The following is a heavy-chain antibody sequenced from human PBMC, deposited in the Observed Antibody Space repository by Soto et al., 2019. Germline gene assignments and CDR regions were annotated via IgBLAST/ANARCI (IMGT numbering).Heavy chain of an antibody. Sequence: EVQLVETGGGLIQPGGSLRLSCAASGFTVSSNYMSWVRQAPGKGLEWVSVIYSGGSTYYADSVKGRFTISRDNSKNTLYLQMNSLRAEDTAVYYCARASSGYYPIDYWGQGTLVTVSS. CDR1: GFTVSSNY. CDR3: ARASSGYYPIDY. CDR2: IYSGGST. V-gene: IGHV3-53*02. J-gene: IGHJ4*02. D-gene: IGHD3-22*01.